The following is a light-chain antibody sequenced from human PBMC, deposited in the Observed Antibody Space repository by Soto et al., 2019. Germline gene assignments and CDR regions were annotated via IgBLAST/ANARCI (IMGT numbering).Light chain of an antibody. CDR3: QQYVSAPIT. V-gene: IGKV3-20*01. Sequence: EIVMTQSPGTVSVFPGETVTLSCRASQSLSSNYLAWYQQKPGQAPRLLIYGVSSRATGVPVSFSGSGSGTDFTLTISRLEPEDFAVYYCQQYVSAPITFGQGTRLEIK. CDR1: QSLSSNY. CDR2: GVS. J-gene: IGKJ5*01.